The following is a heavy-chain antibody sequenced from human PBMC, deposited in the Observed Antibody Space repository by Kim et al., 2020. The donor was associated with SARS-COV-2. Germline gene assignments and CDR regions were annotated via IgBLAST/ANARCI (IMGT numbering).Heavy chain of an antibody. J-gene: IGHJ6*02. V-gene: IGHV3-49*03. CDR2: IRSKAYGGTT. CDR1: GFTFGDYA. D-gene: IGHD2-2*01. Sequence: GGSLRLSCTASGFTFGDYAMSWFRQAPGKGLEWVGFIRSKAYGGTTEYAASVKGRFTISRDDSKSIAYLQMNSLKTEDTAVYYCTRDRLLWPYYYYYGMDVWGQGTTVTVSS. CDR3: TRDRLLWPYYYYYGMDV.